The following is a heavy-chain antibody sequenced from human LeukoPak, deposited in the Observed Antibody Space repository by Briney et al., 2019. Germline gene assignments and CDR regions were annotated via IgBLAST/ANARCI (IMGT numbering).Heavy chain of an antibody. CDR2: ISGSGGST. Sequence: GGSLRLSCAASGFTFSSYPMSWVRQAPGKGLEWVSAISGSGGSTYYADSVKGRFTISRDNSKNTLYLQMNSLRAEDTAVYYCAREPSSTMVRGVIITNPYYYYMDVWGKGTTVTISS. CDR3: AREPSSTMVRGVIITNPYYYYMDV. D-gene: IGHD3-10*01. V-gene: IGHV3-23*01. CDR1: GFTFSSYP. J-gene: IGHJ6*03.